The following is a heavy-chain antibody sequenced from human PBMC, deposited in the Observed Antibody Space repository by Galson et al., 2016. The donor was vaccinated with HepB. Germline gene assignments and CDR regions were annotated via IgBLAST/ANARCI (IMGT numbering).Heavy chain of an antibody. J-gene: IGHJ4*02. V-gene: IGHV3-23*01. D-gene: IGHD3-16*01. Sequence: SLRLSCAASGFSFSNSGMSWVRLAPGRGLEWVSGITRIGDATHYADFVKGRFTISRDNSKNTLYLYMNNLTAGDTAIYYCGKHGGFDYWGQGALVTVSS. CDR3: GKHGGFDY. CDR2: ITRIGDAT. CDR1: GFSFSNSG.